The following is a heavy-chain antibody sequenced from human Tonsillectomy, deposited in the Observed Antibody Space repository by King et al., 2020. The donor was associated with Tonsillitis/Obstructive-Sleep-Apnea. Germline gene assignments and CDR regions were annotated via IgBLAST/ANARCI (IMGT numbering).Heavy chain of an antibody. J-gene: IGHJ4*02. Sequence: VQLVESGGGLVQPGGSLRLSCAASGFIFSNYAMNWVRQAPGKGLEWVSVISGNDHSTYYADSVKGRFTISRDNSKNTLYLQMNSLRAEDTAVYYCASEYSSYNRCLYPSSFDYWGQGPLVTVSS. V-gene: IGHV3-23*04. D-gene: IGHD3-16*01. CDR3: ASEYSSYNRCLYPSSFDY. CDR2: ISGNDHST. CDR1: GFIFSNYA.